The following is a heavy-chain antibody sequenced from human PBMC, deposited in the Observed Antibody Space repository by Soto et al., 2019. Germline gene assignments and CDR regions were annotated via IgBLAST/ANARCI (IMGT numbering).Heavy chain of an antibody. CDR3: ASSTEYSSSWYGIDYYYYGMDV. V-gene: IGHV3-30*03. D-gene: IGHD6-13*01. Sequence: PGGSLRLSCAASGFTFSSYGMHWVRQAPGKGLEWVAVISYDGSNKYYADTVKGRFTISRDNSKNTLYLQMNSLRAEDTAVYYCASSTEYSSSWYGIDYYYYGMDVWGQGTTVTVSS. CDR1: GFTFSSYG. CDR2: ISYDGSNK. J-gene: IGHJ6*02.